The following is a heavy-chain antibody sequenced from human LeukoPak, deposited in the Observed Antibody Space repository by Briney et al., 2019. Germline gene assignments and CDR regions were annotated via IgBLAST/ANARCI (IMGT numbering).Heavy chain of an antibody. D-gene: IGHD1-26*01. CDR2: MNHNSGNT. CDR3: ARRCYYAGWYHGMDV. J-gene: IGHJ6*02. CDR1: GYTFTSYD. Sequence: ASVTVSCKASGYTFTSYDINGVRQATGQGLEWMGWMNHNSGNTGYAENFQGRVTMTRNTSKSTAYMELSSLRSEDTAVYYCARRCYYAGWYHGMDVWGQGTTVTVSS. V-gene: IGHV1-8*01.